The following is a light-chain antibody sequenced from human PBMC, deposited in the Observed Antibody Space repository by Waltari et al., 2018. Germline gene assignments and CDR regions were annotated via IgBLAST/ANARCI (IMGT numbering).Light chain of an antibody. V-gene: IGKV1-39*01. CDR2: TAS. CDR3: QQSYSYPFT. J-gene: IGKJ3*01. CDR1: QSISSS. Sequence: DIQMTQSPSSLSASVGDKVTITCRASQSISSSLNWYQQKPGKAPKLLIYTASSLQSGVPSRFSGSGSETDFSLTISSLQPEDFATYYCQQSYSYPFTFGPGTKVDIK.